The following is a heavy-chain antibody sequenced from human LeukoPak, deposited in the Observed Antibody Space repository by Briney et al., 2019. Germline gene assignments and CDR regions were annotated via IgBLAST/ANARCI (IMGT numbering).Heavy chain of an antibody. J-gene: IGHJ1*01. Sequence: GGSLRLSSAASGFTFSSYWMHWVRQAPGKGLVWVSRIKRDGSTNYADSVKGRLTISRDNAKNTVSVQMNSLRAEDTGVYYCARAPSEIGGYYPEYFRHWGQGTLVTVSS. D-gene: IGHD3-22*01. CDR2: IKRDGST. CDR1: GFTFSSYW. CDR3: ARAPSEIGGYYPEYFRH. V-gene: IGHV3-74*01.